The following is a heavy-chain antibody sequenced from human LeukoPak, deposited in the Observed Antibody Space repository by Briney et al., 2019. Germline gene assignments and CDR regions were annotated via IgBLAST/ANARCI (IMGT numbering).Heavy chain of an antibody. CDR2: IYSDNT. V-gene: IGHV3-53*01. J-gene: IGHJ4*02. Sequence: GGSLRLSCTVSGFTVSSNSMSWVRQAPGKGLEWVSFIYSDNTHYSDSVKGRFTISRDNSKNTLYLQMNSLRAEDTAVYYCAKDRDSYTFDYWGQGTLVTVSS. CDR1: GFTVSSNS. CDR3: AKDRDSYTFDY. D-gene: IGHD5-18*01.